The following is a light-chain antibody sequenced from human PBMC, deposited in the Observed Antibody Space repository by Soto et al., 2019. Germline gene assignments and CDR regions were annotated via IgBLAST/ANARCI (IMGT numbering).Light chain of an antibody. CDR2: GAS. CDR3: QQFSSYPLT. J-gene: IGKJ4*01. CDR1: QSVDSN. V-gene: IGKV3D-15*01. Sequence: EIVMTQSPATLSVSPGERATLSCRASQSVDSNLAWYQQKPGQAPRLLIFGASTRATGIPARFSGSGSGTDFTLTISSLQSEDFGVYFCQQFSSYPLTFGGGTKVDIK.